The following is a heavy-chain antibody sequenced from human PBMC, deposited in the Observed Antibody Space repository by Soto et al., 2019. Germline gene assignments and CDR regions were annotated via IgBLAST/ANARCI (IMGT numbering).Heavy chain of an antibody. V-gene: IGHV1-69*13. CDR2: IIPIFGTA. CDR1: GGTFSSCP. CDR3: ARLRYYYDSSGSDAFDI. Sequence: ASVNVSFKSSGGTFSSCPISWVRQAPGQGLEWMGGIIPIFGTANYAQKFQGRVTITADESTSTAYMELSSLRSEDTAVYYCARLRYYYDSSGSDAFDIWGQGTMVTVSS. J-gene: IGHJ3*02. D-gene: IGHD3-22*01.